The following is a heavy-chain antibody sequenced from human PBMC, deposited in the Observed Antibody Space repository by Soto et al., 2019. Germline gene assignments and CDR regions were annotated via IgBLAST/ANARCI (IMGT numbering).Heavy chain of an antibody. CDR1: GFTFSSYG. CDR2: ISYDGSNK. V-gene: IGHV3-30*18. J-gene: IGHJ6*02. D-gene: IGHD5-12*01. CDR3: AKDWLATITGYYYGMDV. Sequence: VQLVESGGGLVKPGGSLRLSCAASGFTFSSYGMHWVRQAPGKGLEWVAVISYDGSNKYYADSVKGRFTISRDNSKNTLYLQMNSLRAEDTAVYYCAKDWLATITGYYYGMDVWGQGTTVTVSS.